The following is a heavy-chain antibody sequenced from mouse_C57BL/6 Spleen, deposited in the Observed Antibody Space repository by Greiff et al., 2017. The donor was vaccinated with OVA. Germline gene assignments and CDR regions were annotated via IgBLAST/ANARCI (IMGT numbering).Heavy chain of an antibody. V-gene: IGHV1-15*01. J-gene: IGHJ2*01. CDR2: IDPETGGT. CDR3: TRRGGTRGGYFDY. D-gene: IGHD3-3*01. Sequence: QVQLKQSGAELVRPGASVTLSCKASGYTFTDYEMHWVKQTPVHGLEWIGAIDPETGGTAYNQKFKGKAILTAAKSSSPAYMALRSLTSEDSAVFYGTRRGGTRGGYFDYWGQGTTLTVSS. CDR1: GYTFTDYE.